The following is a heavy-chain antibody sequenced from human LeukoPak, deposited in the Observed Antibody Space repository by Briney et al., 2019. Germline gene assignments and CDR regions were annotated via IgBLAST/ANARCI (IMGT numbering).Heavy chain of an antibody. CDR2: VKSNTDGGTT. D-gene: IGHD4-17*01. CDR3: TTFDYAAFDH. J-gene: IGHJ4*02. V-gene: IGHV3-15*01. Sequence: GGSLRLSCAVSGVNLNKAWMSWVRQAPGKGLEWVGRVKSNTDGGTTDYAAPVKDRFTISRDDSKNTLYLQMNSLKTEDTAVYYCTTFDYAAFDHWGQGTLVTVSS. CDR1: GVNLNKAW.